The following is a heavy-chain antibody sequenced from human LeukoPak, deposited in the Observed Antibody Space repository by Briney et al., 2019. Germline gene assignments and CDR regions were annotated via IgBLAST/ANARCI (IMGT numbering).Heavy chain of an antibody. CDR3: AKDIVITFGGVIVLFDY. V-gene: IGHV3-23*01. CDR1: GFTFSSYA. Sequence: GGSLRLSCAASGFTFSSYAMSWVRQAPGKGLEWVSAISGSGGSTYYADSVKGRFTISRDNSKNTLYLQMNSLRAEDTAVYYCAKDIVITFGGVIVLFDYWGQGTLVTVSS. J-gene: IGHJ4*02. CDR2: ISGSGGST. D-gene: IGHD3-16*02.